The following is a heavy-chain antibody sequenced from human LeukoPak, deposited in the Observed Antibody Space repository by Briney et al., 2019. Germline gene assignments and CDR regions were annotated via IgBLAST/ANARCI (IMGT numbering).Heavy chain of an antibody. CDR2: INWNGGST. J-gene: IGHJ4*02. V-gene: IGHV3-20*04. Sequence: GGSLRLSCAASGFTFDDYGMSWVRQAPGKGLEWVSGINWNGGSTGYADSVKGRFTISRDNAKNSLYLQINSLRVEDTAVYYCARGATMVRGFDYWGQGTLVTVSS. CDR3: ARGATMVRGFDY. CDR1: GFTFDDYG. D-gene: IGHD3-10*01.